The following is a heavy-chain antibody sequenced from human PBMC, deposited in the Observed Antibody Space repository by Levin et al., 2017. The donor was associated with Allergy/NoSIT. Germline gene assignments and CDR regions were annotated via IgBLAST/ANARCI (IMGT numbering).Heavy chain of an antibody. CDR3: TNYTNSWYFIDY. V-gene: IGHV3-15*01. CDR2: IKSKAGGGTI. J-gene: IGHJ4*02. Sequence: GGSLRLSCPTSGFSFSNAWMSWARQAPGKGLEWVGRIKSKAGGGTIEYAGTVKGRLTISRDDSKNTLYLQMNSLKTEDTAVYYCTNYTNSWYFIDYWGQGTLVTVSS. CDR1: GFSFSNAW. D-gene: IGHD6-13*01.